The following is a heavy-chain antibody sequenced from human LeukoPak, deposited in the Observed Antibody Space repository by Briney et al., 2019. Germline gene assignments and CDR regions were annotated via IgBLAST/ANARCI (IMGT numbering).Heavy chain of an antibody. D-gene: IGHD4-23*01. Sequence: ASVNVSCKASGGTFSIYVISWVRQAPGQGLEWMGGIIPIFGTTNFAQKFQGRVTITADKSTSTAYMELSSLRSEDTAVYYCASWGTKTVITPIDAFDIWGQGTMVTVSS. J-gene: IGHJ3*02. CDR1: GGTFSIYV. CDR3: ASWGTKTVITPIDAFDI. V-gene: IGHV1-69*06. CDR2: IIPIFGTT.